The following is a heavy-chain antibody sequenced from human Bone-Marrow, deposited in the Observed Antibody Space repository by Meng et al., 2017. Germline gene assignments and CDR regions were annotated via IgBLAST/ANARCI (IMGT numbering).Heavy chain of an antibody. CDR1: GGSVYSGSYS. CDR2: IYYTGTT. Sequence: QVRLQESGPGLVRPSETLSLTCTVSGGSVYSGSYSWSWIRQPPGKGLEWIGYIYYTGTTKYNPSLKSRVTISVDTSKNQFSLNLSSVTAADTALYYCARTPGYSYGQIDSWGQGTLVTVSS. J-gene: IGHJ4*02. CDR3: ARTPGYSYGQIDS. V-gene: IGHV4-61*01. D-gene: IGHD5-18*01.